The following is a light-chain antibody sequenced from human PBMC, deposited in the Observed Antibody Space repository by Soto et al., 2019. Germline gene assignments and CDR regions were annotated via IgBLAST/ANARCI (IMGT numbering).Light chain of an antibody. CDR2: DVS. Sequence: SALTQPASVSGYPGQSITISCTGTSSDVGGYNYVSWYQQHPGKAPKLMIYDVSNRPSGVSNRFSGSKSGNTASLTISGLQAEDEADYYCSSYTSSSTPLFGGGTKLTVL. CDR3: SSYTSSSTPL. V-gene: IGLV2-14*01. CDR1: SSDVGGYNY. J-gene: IGLJ2*01.